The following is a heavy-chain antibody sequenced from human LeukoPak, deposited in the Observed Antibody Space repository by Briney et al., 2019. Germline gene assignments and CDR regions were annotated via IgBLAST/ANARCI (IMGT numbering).Heavy chain of an antibody. J-gene: IGHJ4*02. CDR3: TSDYFDSSGYRYYFNY. CDR2: INSDGSST. D-gene: IGHD3-22*01. Sequence: GGPLRLSCAASGFTFSSYWMHWVRQAPGKGLVWVSSINSDGSSTSYGDSVKGRFTISRDNAKNTLYLQMNSLRAEDTAVYYCTSDYFDSSGYRYYFNYWGQGTLVTVSS. V-gene: IGHV3-74*01. CDR1: GFTFSSYW.